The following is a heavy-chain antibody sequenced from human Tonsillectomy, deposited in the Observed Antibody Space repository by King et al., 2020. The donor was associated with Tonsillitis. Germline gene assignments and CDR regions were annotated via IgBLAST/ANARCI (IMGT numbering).Heavy chain of an antibody. D-gene: IGHD3-22*01. J-gene: IGHJ4*02. CDR2: ISSSGSSK. CDR1: RFMFSDHD. V-gene: IGHV3-11*01. CDR3: ARVPSGSIIDY. Sequence: VQLVESGGGLVKPGGSLRLSCAASRFMFSDHDMSWIRQAPGKGLAWVSYISSSGSSKYYADSVKGRFTVSRDNAKKSLYLQMNSLRAEDTAVYYCARVPSGSIIDYWGRGTLVTVSS.